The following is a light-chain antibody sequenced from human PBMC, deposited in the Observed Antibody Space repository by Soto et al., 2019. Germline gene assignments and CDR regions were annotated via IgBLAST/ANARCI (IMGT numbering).Light chain of an antibody. CDR3: QQYDNLPLT. J-gene: IGKJ4*01. V-gene: IGKV1-33*01. CDR1: QDIDNY. CDR2: DAS. Sequence: DIQMTQSPSSLSASVGDRVTITCQASQDIDNYLNWYQKKPGKAPKLLIYDASDLETGVPSRLSGSGSGTDFTFTISSLQPEDFATYCCQQYDNLPLTFGGGTKVEIK.